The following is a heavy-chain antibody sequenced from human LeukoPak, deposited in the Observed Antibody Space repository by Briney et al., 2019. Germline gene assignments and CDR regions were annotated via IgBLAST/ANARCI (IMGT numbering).Heavy chain of an antibody. CDR3: ARDRKPYYDFWSGSPDAFDI. CDR2: IYYSGST. V-gene: IGHV4-59*01. D-gene: IGHD3-3*01. Sequence: SETLSLTCTVSGGSISSYYWSWIRQPPGKGLEWIGYIYYSGSTNYNPSLKSRVTISVDTSKNQFSLKLSSVTAADTAVYYCARDRKPYYDFWSGSPDAFDIWGRGTMVTVSS. CDR1: GGSISSYY. J-gene: IGHJ3*02.